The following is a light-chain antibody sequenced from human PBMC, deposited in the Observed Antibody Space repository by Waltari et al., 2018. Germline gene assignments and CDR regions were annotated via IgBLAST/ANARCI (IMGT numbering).Light chain of an antibody. V-gene: IGKV3-20*01. J-gene: IGKJ2*01. CDR2: GAS. CDR3: QQYGSSLLYT. CDR1: QSVSSDY. Sequence: EIVLTQSPGTLSLSPGERATLSCRASQSVSSDYLAWYQQKPGQAPRLLSCGASRRATGIPGRFSGSGSGTDFSLTISTLGPEDFAVYYCQQYGSSLLYTFGLGTKLEIK.